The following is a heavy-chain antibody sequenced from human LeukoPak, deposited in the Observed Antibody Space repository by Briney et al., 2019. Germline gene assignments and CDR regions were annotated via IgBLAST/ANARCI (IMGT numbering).Heavy chain of an antibody. D-gene: IGHD2-15*01. V-gene: IGHV1-46*01. CDR1: GYTFTSYY. Sequence: ASVKVSCKASGYTFTSYYIHWVRQAPGQGLEWMGIVNPSGGSTSYAQKFQGRVTMTRDTSTSTVYMELSSLRSEDTAVYYCARPYCSGGSCREGYFDYWGLGTLVTVSS. CDR3: ARPYCSGGSCREGYFDY. CDR2: VNPSGGST. J-gene: IGHJ4*02.